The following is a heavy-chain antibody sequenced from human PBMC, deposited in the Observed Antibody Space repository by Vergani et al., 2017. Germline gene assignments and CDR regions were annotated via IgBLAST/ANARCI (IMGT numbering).Heavy chain of an antibody. CDR2: ISSSGSTI. D-gene: IGHD6-13*01. Sequence: VQLVESGGGVVQPGRSLRLSCAASGFTFSSYEMNWVRQAPGKGLEWVSYISSSGSTIYYADSVKGRFTISRDNAKNSLYLQMNSLRAEDTAVYYCARLAAAYYYYYMDVWGKGTTVTVSS. V-gene: IGHV3-48*03. J-gene: IGHJ6*03. CDR1: GFTFSSYE. CDR3: ARLAAAYYYYYMDV.